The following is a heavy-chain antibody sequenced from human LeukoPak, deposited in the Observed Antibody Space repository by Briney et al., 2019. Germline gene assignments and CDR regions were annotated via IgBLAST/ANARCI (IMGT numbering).Heavy chain of an antibody. D-gene: IGHD7-27*01. CDR2: IHYSGNT. CDR3: ARADLGIFGRTNVFDY. Sequence: PSETLSLTCTVSGDSIRTHNYYWSWIRQPPGKGLEWIGYIHYSGNTNYNTSLNSRVTISVDTSKSQFSLNLSSVTAADTAVYYCARADLGIFGRTNVFDYWGQGTLVTVSS. V-gene: IGHV4-61*01. CDR1: GDSIRTHNYY. J-gene: IGHJ4*02.